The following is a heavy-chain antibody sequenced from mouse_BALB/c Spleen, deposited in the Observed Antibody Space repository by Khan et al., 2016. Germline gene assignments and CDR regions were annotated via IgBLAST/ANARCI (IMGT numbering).Heavy chain of an antibody. D-gene: IGHD2-1*01. CDR1: GFNIKDTY. J-gene: IGHJ3*01. CDR3: ARISYGGTC. V-gene: IGHV14-3*02. Sequence: VQLQQSGADLVKPGASVKLSCTASGFNIKDTYIHWVKQRPEQALEWIGRIDPANGNTEYDPKLQGKATITADISSNTAYLQLSSLTSEDTAVYYCARISYGGTCWGLGTQVTVSA. CDR2: IDPANGNT.